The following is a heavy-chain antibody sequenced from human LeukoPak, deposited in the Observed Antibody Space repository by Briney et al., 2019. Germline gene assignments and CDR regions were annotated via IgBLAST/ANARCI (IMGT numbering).Heavy chain of an antibody. CDR2: MFPDGRT. D-gene: IGHD4-17*01. J-gene: IGHJ4*02. V-gene: IGHV3-53*01. CDR1: GFSVNDNY. Sequence: GGSLRLSCAVSGFSVNDNYMSWVRQAPGKGLQWVSVMFPDGRTYYADSVKGRFTISRDLARNTLLLQMHSLRADDTAVHYCARTNPVYGDYDYWGQGTLVSVSS. CDR3: ARTNPVYGDYDY.